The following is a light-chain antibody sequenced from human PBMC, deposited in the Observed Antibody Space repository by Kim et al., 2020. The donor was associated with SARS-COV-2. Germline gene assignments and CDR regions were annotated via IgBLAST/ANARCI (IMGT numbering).Light chain of an antibody. CDR1: QSVSGKY. V-gene: IGKV3-20*01. CDR2: GTV. Sequence: EIVLTQSPGTLSLSPGERATLSCRASQSVSGKYIAWYQQKPGQSPRRLIYGTVNRADGIPHRFSGSGSGTDFTLTIARLEPEDFAVYYCQHYGDFLFTFGPGTKVDIK. J-gene: IGKJ3*01. CDR3: QHYGDFLFT.